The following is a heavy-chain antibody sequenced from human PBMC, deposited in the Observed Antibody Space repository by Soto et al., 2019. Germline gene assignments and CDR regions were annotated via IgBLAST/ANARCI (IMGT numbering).Heavy chain of an antibody. CDR2: IYYSGST. CDR1: GGSISSYY. V-gene: IGHV4-59*01. CDR3: ARDISQEAAANWFDP. J-gene: IGHJ5*02. Sequence: QVQLQESGPGLVKPSETLSLTCTVSGGSISSYYWSWIRQPPGKGLEWIGYIYYSGSTNYNPSLKRRVTISVDTSKNQFALKLSSVTAADTAVYYCARDISQEAAANWFDPWGQGTLVTVSS. D-gene: IGHD2-15*01.